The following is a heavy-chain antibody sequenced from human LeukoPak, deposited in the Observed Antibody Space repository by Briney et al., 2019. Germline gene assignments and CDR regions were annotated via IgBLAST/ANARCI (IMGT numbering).Heavy chain of an antibody. CDR3: AKGEGSSWLTPFDY. CDR2: ISGSGGST. J-gene: IGHJ4*02. V-gene: IGHV3-23*01. CDR1: GFTFSSYA. D-gene: IGHD6-13*01. Sequence: GGSLRLSCAASGFTFSSYAMSWVRQAPGKGLEWVSAISGSGGSTYYADSVKGRFTTSRDNSKNTLYLQMNSLRAEDTAVYYCAKGEGSSWLTPFDYWGQGTLVTVSS.